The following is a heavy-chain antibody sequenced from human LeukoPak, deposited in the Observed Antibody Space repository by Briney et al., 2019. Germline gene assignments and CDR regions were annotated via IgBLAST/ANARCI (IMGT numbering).Heavy chain of an antibody. V-gene: IGHV4-34*01. CDR1: GGSFSGYY. Sequence: SETLSLTCAVYGGSFSGYYWSWIRQPPGKGLEWIGEINHSGSTNYNPSLESRVTISIDTSKNQFSLKLSSVTAADTAVYYCARGRFYGSGSYMVGYYYYMDVWGKGTTVTVSS. CDR2: INHSGST. J-gene: IGHJ6*03. CDR3: ARGRFYGSGSYMVGYYYYMDV. D-gene: IGHD3-10*01.